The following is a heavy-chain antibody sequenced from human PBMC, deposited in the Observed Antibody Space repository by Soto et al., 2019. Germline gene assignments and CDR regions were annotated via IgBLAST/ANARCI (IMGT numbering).Heavy chain of an antibody. J-gene: IGHJ4*02. CDR2: ISAHNGNT. CDR3: ARGRYGDY. CDR1: GYTFTSYG. D-gene: IGHD1-1*01. V-gene: IGHV1-18*01. Sequence: QVHLVQSGAEVKKPGASVKVSCKASGYTFTSYGITWVRQAPGQGLEWLGWISAHNGNTDYAQKLQGRVIVARDTSTSTAYMELRSLRSDDTAVYYCARGRYGDYWGQGALVTVSS.